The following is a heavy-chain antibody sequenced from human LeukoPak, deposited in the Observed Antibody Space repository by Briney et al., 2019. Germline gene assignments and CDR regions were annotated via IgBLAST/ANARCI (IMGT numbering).Heavy chain of an antibody. V-gene: IGHV1-69*13. D-gene: IGHD3-10*01. CDR2: IIPIFGTA. CDR1: GGTFSSYA. J-gene: IGHJ6*02. CDR3: ARARRVRGAAAAYYYGMDV. Sequence: SVKVSCKAFGGTFSSYAISWVRQAPGQGLEWMGGIIPIFGTANYAQKFQGRVTITADESTSTAYMELSSLRSEDTAVYYCARARRVRGAAAAYYYGMDVWGQGTTVTVSS.